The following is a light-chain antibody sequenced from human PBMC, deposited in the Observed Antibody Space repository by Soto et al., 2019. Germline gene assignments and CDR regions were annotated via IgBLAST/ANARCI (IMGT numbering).Light chain of an antibody. CDR1: QGISSY. Sequence: SQLTHSPSSRSASVGDRVSIACVASQGISSYLAWYQQKPGKAPKLLIYAASTLQSGVPSRFSGSGSGTDFTLTISSLQPEDFATYYCQQLNSYPLTFGGGTKVDIK. V-gene: IGKV1-9*01. J-gene: IGKJ4*01. CDR2: AAS. CDR3: QQLNSYPLT.